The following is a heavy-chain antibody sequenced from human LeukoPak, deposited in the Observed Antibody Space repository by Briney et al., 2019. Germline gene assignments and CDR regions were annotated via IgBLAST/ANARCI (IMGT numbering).Heavy chain of an antibody. V-gene: IGHV3-23*01. CDR2: VTGIVGRT. CDR3: AKYMTPDTVAAIPPFDY. D-gene: IGHD5-12*01. Sequence: GGSLRLSCAASGFGFSSYAVSWVRQGPGKGLEWVSSVTGIVGRTYYADSVDGRFTISRDNSKSTVYLQMNSLRAEDRAVYYCAKYMTPDTVAAIPPFDYWGQGTLVTVSS. J-gene: IGHJ4*02. CDR1: GFGFSSYA.